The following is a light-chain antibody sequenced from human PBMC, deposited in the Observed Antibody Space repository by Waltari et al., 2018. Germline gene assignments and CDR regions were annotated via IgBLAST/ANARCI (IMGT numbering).Light chain of an antibody. V-gene: IGLV3-21*03. CDR2: EDS. J-gene: IGLJ1*01. CDR3: QVWDSSSDHPNYV. CDR1: NIGRKS. Sequence: SYVLTQPPSVSVAPGKTARITCGGNNIGRKSVHWYQQKPGQAPVLVVYEDSDRPSGIPERFSGSNSGNTATLTISRVEAGDEADYYCQVWDSSSDHPNYVFGTGTKVTVL.